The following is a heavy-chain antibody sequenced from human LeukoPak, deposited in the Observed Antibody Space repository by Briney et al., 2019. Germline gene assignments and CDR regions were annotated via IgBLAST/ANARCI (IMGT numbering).Heavy chain of an antibody. V-gene: IGHV3-23*01. CDR2: ISGRGGSI. CDR3: AQGPSYGGYSD. D-gene: IGHD5-12*01. CDR1: GFTFTTYV. Sequence: PGGSLRLSCVGSGFTFTTYVINWVRQAPGKGLEWVSGISGRGGSIYYADSVKGRFTISRDNSKNMLYLQMNSLRAEDTAVYYCAQGPSYGGYSDWGQGTLVT. J-gene: IGHJ4*02.